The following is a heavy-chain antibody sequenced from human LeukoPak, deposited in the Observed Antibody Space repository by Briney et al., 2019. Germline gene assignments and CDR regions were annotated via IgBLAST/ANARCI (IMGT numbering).Heavy chain of an antibody. CDR1: GFTFRDHS. Sequence: GGSLRLSCAASGFTFRDHSMNWIRQAPGKGLEWVSSISGSSDYIFHADSVKGRFTISRDNAKDSLFLQMNSLRAEDTAVYYCARRGTLTGYYDYWGQGTLVTVSS. J-gene: IGHJ4*02. CDR2: ISGSSDYI. V-gene: IGHV3-21*01. CDR3: ARRGTLTGYYDY. D-gene: IGHD3-9*01.